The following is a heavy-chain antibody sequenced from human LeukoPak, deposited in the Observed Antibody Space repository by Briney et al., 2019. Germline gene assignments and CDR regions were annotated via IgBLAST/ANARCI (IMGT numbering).Heavy chain of an antibody. CDR3: AREDTAMAPYYYGMDV. CDR1: GFTFSSYA. V-gene: IGHV3-30-3*01. Sequence: GRSLRLSCAASGFTFSSYAMHWVRQAPGKGLEWVAVISYDGSNKYYADPVKGRFTISRDNSKNTLYLQMNSLRAEDTAVYYCAREDTAMAPYYYGMDVWGQGTTVTVSS. CDR2: ISYDGSNK. J-gene: IGHJ6*02. D-gene: IGHD5-18*01.